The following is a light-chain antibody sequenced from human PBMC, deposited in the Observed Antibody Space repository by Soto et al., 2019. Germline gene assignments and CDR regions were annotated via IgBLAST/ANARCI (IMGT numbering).Light chain of an antibody. J-gene: IGKJ3*01. CDR3: QQYSSSPPEFT. V-gene: IGKV3-20*01. Sequence: EIVLTQSPGTLSVSPGERVTLSCRASQSVNSNYLAWYQQRPGQAPRLLIFGASYRATGIPDRFSGSGSGTDFTLTISRLVPEDFAVYYCQQYSSSPPEFTFGPGTKVD. CDR2: GAS. CDR1: QSVNSNY.